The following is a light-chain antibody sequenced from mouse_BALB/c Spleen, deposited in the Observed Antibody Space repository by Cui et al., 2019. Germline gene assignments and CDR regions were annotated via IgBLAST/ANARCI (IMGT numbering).Light chain of an antibody. V-gene: IGKV4-55*01. CDR1: SSVSY. J-gene: IGKJ2*01. CDR2: DTS. CDR3: QQWSSYPPT. Sequence: QIVLTKSPAIMSASPGEKVTMTCSASSSVSYMYWYQQKPGSSPRLLIYDTSNLASGVPVRFSGSGSGTSYSLTISRMEAEDAATYYCQQWSSYPPTFGGGTKLEIK.